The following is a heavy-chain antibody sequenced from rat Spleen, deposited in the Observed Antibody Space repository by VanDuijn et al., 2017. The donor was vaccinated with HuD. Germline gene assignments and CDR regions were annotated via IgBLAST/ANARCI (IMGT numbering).Heavy chain of an antibody. V-gene: IGHV2S54*01. Sequence: QVQLKESGPGLVQPSQTLSLTCTVSGFSLTDYSVHWVRQPSGKGLEWMGVIWGNGRPNYNSALKSRLSISRDTSKSQVYLKMNSLQTDDTAIYFCTRSYGGYTSNWFPYWGQGSLVTVSS. D-gene: IGHD1-11*01. J-gene: IGHJ3*01. CDR3: TRSYGGYTSNWFPY. CDR2: IWGNGRP. CDR1: GFSLTDYS.